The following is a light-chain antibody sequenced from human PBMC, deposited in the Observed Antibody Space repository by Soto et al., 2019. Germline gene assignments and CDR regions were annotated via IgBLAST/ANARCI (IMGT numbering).Light chain of an antibody. J-gene: IGLJ1*01. CDR3: SSYTSSSTLII. CDR1: SSDVGGYNY. V-gene: IGLV2-14*01. CDR2: EVS. Sequence: QSALTQPASVSGSPGQSITISCTRTSSDVGGYNYVSWYQQHPGKAPKLMIYEVSNRPSGVSNRFSGSKSGNTASLTISGLQAEDEADYYCSSYTSSSTLIIFGTGTKVTVL.